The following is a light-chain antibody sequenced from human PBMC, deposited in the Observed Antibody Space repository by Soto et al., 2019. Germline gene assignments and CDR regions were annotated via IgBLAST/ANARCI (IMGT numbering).Light chain of an antibody. CDR3: QKYNDWPPIT. CDR1: QSVSGN. V-gene: IGKV3-15*01. J-gene: IGKJ5*01. Sequence: EIVMTQSPATLSVSPGERATLSCRASQSVSGNLAWYQQKPGQAPRLLIYGASTRATGIPARFSGSGSGTDFTLTISSLQSEDFAVYYCQKYNDWPPITFGQGTRLEIK. CDR2: GAS.